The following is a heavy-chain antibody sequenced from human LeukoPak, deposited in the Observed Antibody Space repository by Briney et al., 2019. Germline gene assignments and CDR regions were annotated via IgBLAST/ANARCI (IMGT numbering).Heavy chain of an antibody. Sequence: GGSLRLSCAASGFTFSSYEMNWVRQAPGKGLEWVSYISSSGSTIYYADSVKGRFTISRDNAKNSLYLQMNSLRAEDTAVYYCARDGYSSGWYYFDYRGQGTLVTVSS. CDR2: ISSSGSTI. D-gene: IGHD6-19*01. CDR1: GFTFSSYE. V-gene: IGHV3-48*03. CDR3: ARDGYSSGWYYFDY. J-gene: IGHJ4*02.